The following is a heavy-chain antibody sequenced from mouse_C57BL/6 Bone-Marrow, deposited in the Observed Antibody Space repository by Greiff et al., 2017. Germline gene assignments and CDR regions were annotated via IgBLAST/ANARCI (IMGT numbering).Heavy chain of an antibody. CDR2: IDPSDSYT. Sequence: QVQLQQPGAELVKPGASVKLSCKASGYTFTSYWMQWVKQRPGQGLEWIGEIDPSDSYTNYTQKFKGKDTWTADHSSSTAYMQLSSLTSEDSAVYYCAGGRYWGQGTTLTVSS. CDR3: AGGRY. CDR1: GYTFTSYW. V-gene: IGHV1-50*01. J-gene: IGHJ2*01.